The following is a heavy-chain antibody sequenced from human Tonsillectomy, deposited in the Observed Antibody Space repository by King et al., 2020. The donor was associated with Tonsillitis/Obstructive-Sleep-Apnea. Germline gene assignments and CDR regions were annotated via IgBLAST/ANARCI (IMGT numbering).Heavy chain of an antibody. D-gene: IGHD2-2*01. V-gene: IGHV4-34*01. J-gene: IGHJ4*02. CDR3: ARKGLHRYCSSTSCYAFDY. CDR1: GGSFSGYY. CDR2: INHSGST. Sequence: VQLQQWGAGLLKPSETLSLTCAVYGGSFSGYYWSWIRQPPGKGLEWIGEINHSGSTNYNPSLKSRVTISVDTSKNQFSLQLSSVTAADTAVYYCARKGLHRYCSSTSCYAFDYWGQGTLLTFSP.